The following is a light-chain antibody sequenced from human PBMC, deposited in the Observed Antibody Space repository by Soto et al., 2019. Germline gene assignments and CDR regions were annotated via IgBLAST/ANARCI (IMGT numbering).Light chain of an antibody. Sequence: EIVLTQSPGTLSLSPGERATLSCRASPSVSSSYLAWYQQKPGQAPRLLIYGASSRATGIPGRFSGSGSGTDFTLTISRLEPEDVAVYYCQQYGSSPGYTFGQGTKLEIK. V-gene: IGKV3-20*01. J-gene: IGKJ2*01. CDR2: GAS. CDR1: PSVSSSY. CDR3: QQYGSSPGYT.